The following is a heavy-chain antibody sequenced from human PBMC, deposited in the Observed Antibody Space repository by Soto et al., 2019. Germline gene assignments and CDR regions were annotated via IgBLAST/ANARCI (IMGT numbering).Heavy chain of an antibody. V-gene: IGHV4-39*01. J-gene: IGHJ6*02. D-gene: IGHD2-2*03. CDR3: ARLNGYCVSTNGHGYYGMDV. CDR2: IYSSENT. Sequence: QLQLQESGPGLVKPSETLSLTCTVSGGSVSSNSYSWGWIRQSPGKGLEWIGTIYSSENTYYNPSLRSRVTISADTSKTEHSRRLGSVTAADTAVYYCARLNGYCVSTNGHGYYGMDVWSQGTTVTVSS. CDR1: GGSVSSNSYS.